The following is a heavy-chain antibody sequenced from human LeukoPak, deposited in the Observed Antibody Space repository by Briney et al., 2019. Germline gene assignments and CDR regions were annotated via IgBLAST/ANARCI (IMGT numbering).Heavy chain of an antibody. J-gene: IGHJ3*02. CDR2: INTYDGST. V-gene: IGHV1-18*01. Sequence: SVKVSCKASGYTFTSFGIGWVRQAPGQGLEWMGWINTYDGSTKYAQKLQDRVTMTTDTSTNTAYMELRSLRSDDTAVYYCARDSEVVAGDAFDIWGQGTMVTVSS. D-gene: IGHD6-19*01. CDR1: GYTFTSFG. CDR3: ARDSEVVAGDAFDI.